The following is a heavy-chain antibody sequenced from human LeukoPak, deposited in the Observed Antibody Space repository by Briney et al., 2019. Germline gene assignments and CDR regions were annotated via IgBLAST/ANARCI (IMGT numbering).Heavy chain of an antibody. CDR3: ARRANSGWLLASYFDC. CDR2: IYPGDSDT. CDR1: GYNFGTSW. D-gene: IGHD6-19*01. Sequence: GESLKISCKGSGYNFGTSWIGWVRQMPGIGLEWMGIIYPGDSDTRYTPSFQGQVTISVDKSITTAYLQWSSLKASDTAIYYCARRANSGWLLASYFDCWGQGTLVTVSS. J-gene: IGHJ4*02. V-gene: IGHV5-51*01.